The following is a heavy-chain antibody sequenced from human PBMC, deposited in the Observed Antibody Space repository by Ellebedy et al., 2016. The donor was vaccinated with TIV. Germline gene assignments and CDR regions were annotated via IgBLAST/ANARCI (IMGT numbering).Heavy chain of an antibody. J-gene: IGHJ4*02. V-gene: IGHV3-23*01. CDR1: GFTFSNYA. CDR2: ISGSGSST. CDR3: AKDWATLIIAVILDS. D-gene: IGHD6-19*01. Sequence: GGSLRLSCAASGFTFSNYAMSWVRQAPGKGLEWVSSISGSGSSTFYADSVRGRFTVSRDNSKNMVYLQMNSLTAEDTAIYYCAKDWATLIIAVILDSWGQGTVVTVSS.